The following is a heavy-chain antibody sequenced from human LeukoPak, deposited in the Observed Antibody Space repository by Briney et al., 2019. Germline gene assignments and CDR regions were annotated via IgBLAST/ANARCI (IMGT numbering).Heavy chain of an antibody. J-gene: IGHJ5*02. V-gene: IGHV3-9*01. CDR3: TRDGPWGSPTSGWFDP. D-gene: IGHD2-2*01. CDR2: ISWNSGSI. CDR1: GFTFSSYA. Sequence: GGSLRLSCAASGFTFSSYAMSWVRQAPGKGLEWVSGISWNSGSIGYADSVKGRFTISRDNAKNSLSLQMNSLRAEDTAVYYCTRDGPWGSPTSGWFDPWGQGTLVTVSS.